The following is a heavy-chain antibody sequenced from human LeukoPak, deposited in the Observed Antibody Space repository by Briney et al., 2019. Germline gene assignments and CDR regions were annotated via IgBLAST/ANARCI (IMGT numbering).Heavy chain of an antibody. J-gene: IGHJ6*03. CDR3: AGKEFIFYYYYMDV. CDR2: IYTSGST. CDR1: GGSISSYY. V-gene: IGHV4-4*07. D-gene: IGHD2/OR15-2a*01. Sequence: PSETLSLTCTVSGGSISSYYWSWIRQPAGKGLEWIGRIYTSGSTNYNPSLKCRVTMSVDTSKNQFSLKLSSVTAADTAVYYCAGKEFIFYYYYMDVWGKGTTVTISS.